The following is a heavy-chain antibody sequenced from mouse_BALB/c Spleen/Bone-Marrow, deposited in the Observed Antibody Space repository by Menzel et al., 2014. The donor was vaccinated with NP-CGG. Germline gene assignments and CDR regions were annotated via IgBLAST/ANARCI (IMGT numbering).Heavy chain of an antibody. CDR1: GFNIKDTY. CDR2: IDPANGNT. CDR3: ARERDYYDAYAFAY. V-gene: IGHV14-3*02. J-gene: IGHJ4*01. D-gene: IGHD2-4*01. Sequence: VQLQQSGAELVKPGASVKLSCTASGFNIKDTYMHWVKQRPEQGLEWIGRIDPANGNTKYDPKFQGKATITADTSSNTAYLQLNRMTSEAADVYFCARERDYYDAYAFAYWGQGTLVTVSS.